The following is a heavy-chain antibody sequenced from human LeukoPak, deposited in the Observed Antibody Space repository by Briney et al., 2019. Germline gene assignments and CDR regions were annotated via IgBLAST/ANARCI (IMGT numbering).Heavy chain of an antibody. J-gene: IGHJ4*02. CDR3: AKPPNRSIQLWLSSYYFDY. Sequence: PGGSLRLSCAASGFTFSSYAMSWVRQAPGKGLEWVSGISGSGGSTYYADSVKGRFTISRDNSKNTLYLQMNSLRAEDTAVYYCAKPPNRSIQLWLSSYYFDYWGQGTLVTVSS. CDR2: ISGSGGST. D-gene: IGHD5-18*01. CDR1: GFTFSSYA. V-gene: IGHV3-23*01.